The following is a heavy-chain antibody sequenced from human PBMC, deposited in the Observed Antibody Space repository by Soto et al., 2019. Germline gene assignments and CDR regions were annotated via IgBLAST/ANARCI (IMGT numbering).Heavy chain of an antibody. J-gene: IGHJ6*03. V-gene: IGHV1-8*01. CDR2: MNPNSGNT. CDR3: ARGGERYFDWFPNLLHYYMDV. Sequence: ASVKVSCKASGYTFTSYDINWVRQATGQGLEWMGWMNPNSGNTGYAQKFQGRVTMTRNTSISTAYMELSSLRSEDTAVYYCARGGERYFDWFPNLLHYYMDVWGKGTTVTVSS. CDR1: GYTFTSYD. D-gene: IGHD3-9*01.